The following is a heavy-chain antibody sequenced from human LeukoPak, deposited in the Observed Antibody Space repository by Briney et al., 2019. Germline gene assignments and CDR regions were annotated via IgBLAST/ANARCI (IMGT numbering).Heavy chain of an antibody. CDR3: ARDSPRRGYCSGGSCYSGPDAFDI. V-gene: IGHV1-18*01. CDR1: GYTFTSYS. Sequence: ASVKVSCKASGYTFTSYSINWLRQAPGQGLEWMGWISAYSDNTNYAQNLQGRVTMTTDTSTSTAYMELRSLRSEDTAVYYCARDSPRRGYCSGGSCYSGPDAFDIWGQGTMVTVSS. CDR2: ISAYSDNT. D-gene: IGHD2-15*01. J-gene: IGHJ3*02.